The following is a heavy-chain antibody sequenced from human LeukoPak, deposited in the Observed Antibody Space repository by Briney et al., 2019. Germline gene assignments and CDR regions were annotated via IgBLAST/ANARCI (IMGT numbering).Heavy chain of an antibody. CDR2: IYHSGST. D-gene: IGHD6-19*01. CDR1: GGSISSSNW. Sequence: SGTLSLTCAVSGGSISSSNWWSWVRQPPGKGLEWIGEIYHSGSTNYNPSLKSRVTISVDKSKNQFSLKLSSVTAADTAVYYCARGGPLGSGSYYYYYGMDVWGQGTTVTVSS. V-gene: IGHV4-4*02. J-gene: IGHJ6*02. CDR3: ARGGPLGSGSYYYYYGMDV.